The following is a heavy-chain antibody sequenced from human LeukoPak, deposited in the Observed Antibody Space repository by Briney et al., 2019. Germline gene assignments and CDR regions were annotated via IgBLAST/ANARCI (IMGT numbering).Heavy chain of an antibody. D-gene: IGHD5-18*01. CDR3: ARESKGYSYGFYQGWFDP. Sequence: AASVKVSCKASGCTFTSYYMHWVRQAPGQGLEWMGIINPSGGSTSYAQKFQGRVTMTRDMSTSTVYMELSSLRSEDTAVYYCARESKGYSYGFYQGWFDPWGQGTLVTVSS. V-gene: IGHV1-46*01. CDR2: INPSGGST. J-gene: IGHJ5*02. CDR1: GCTFTSYY.